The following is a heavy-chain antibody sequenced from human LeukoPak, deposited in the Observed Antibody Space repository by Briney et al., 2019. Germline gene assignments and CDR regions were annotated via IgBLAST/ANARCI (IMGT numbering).Heavy chain of an antibody. J-gene: IGHJ4*02. CDR3: AREAEYYDILTGYYYFDY. Sequence: GGSLRLSCAASGFTVSSNYMSWVRQAPGKGLEWVSVIYCGGSTYYADSVKGRFTISRDNSKNTLYLQMNSLRAEDTAVYYCAREAEYYDILTGYYYFDYWGQGTLVTVSS. V-gene: IGHV3-66*01. CDR2: IYCGGST. D-gene: IGHD3-9*01. CDR1: GFTVSSNY.